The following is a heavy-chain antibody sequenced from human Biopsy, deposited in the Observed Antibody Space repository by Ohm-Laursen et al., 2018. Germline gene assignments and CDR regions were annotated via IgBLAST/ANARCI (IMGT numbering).Heavy chain of an antibody. D-gene: IGHD1-14*01. V-gene: IGHV4-4*07. J-gene: IGHJ5*02. CDR1: GGSLSSYS. Sequence: PGTLSLTCTVSGGSLSSYSWSWIRQPAGKGLEWIGQIYTSGITNYNPSLKSRVTMSVDTSKNKFSLRVSSVTAADTAAYYCARDRDRRGWFDPWGQGTLVTVSS. CDR3: ARDRDRRGWFDP. CDR2: IYTSGIT.